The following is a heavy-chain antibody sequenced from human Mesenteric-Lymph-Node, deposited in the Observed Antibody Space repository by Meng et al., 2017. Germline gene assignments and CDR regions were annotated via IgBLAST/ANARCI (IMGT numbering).Heavy chain of an antibody. V-gene: IGHV4-39*07. CDR3: ARGGVGYSTKYYFHY. J-gene: IGHJ4*02. D-gene: IGHD6-13*01. CDR2: VYYSGTT. Sequence: SETLSLTCTVSGDSISSSTYYWGWIRQPPGKGLEWIGSVYYSGTTYYNPSLKSRVTISLDMSKNQFSLNLSSVTAADTAVYYCARGGVGYSTKYYFHYWGQETLVTVSS. CDR1: GDSISSSTYY.